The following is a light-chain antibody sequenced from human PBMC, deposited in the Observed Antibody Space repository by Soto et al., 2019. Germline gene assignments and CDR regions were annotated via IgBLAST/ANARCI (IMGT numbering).Light chain of an antibody. J-gene: IGKJ4*01. V-gene: IGKV3-15*01. Sequence: ETVMTQSPATLSVSPGERATLSCRASQSVSSNLAWYQQKPGQAPRLLIYGASTRPTGIPARFSGSGSGTEFTLTISSLQSEDFALYYCQQYNNWPPLTFGGGTKVEIK. CDR2: GAS. CDR1: QSVSSN. CDR3: QQYNNWPPLT.